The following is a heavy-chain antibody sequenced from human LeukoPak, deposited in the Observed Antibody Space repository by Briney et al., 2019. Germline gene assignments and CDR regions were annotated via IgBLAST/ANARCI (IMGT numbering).Heavy chain of an antibody. V-gene: IGHV4-59*01. CDR2: IYYSGST. CDR1: GGSISSYY. J-gene: IGHJ6*03. CDR3: ARVGEDSGSQNYYYYYYCMDV. D-gene: IGHD3-10*01. Sequence: SETLSLTCTVSGGSISSYYWCWIRQPPGKGLEWIGYIYYSGSTNYNPSLKSRVTISVDTSKNQFSLKLSSVTAADTAVYYCARVGEDSGSQNYYYYYYCMDVWGKGTTVTISS.